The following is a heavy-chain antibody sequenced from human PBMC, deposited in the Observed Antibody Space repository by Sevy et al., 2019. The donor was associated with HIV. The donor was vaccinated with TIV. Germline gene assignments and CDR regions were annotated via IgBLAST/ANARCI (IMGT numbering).Heavy chain of an antibody. CDR2: ISYDGSNK. CDR1: GFTFSSYA. Sequence: GGSLRLSCAASGFTFSSYAMHWVRQAPGKGLEWVAVISYDGSNKYYADSVKGRFTISRDNSKNTLYLQMNSLRAADTAVYYCARDYYDSSGYNYEAFDIWGQGTMVTVSS. CDR3: ARDYYDSSGYNYEAFDI. V-gene: IGHV3-30*04. J-gene: IGHJ3*02. D-gene: IGHD3-22*01.